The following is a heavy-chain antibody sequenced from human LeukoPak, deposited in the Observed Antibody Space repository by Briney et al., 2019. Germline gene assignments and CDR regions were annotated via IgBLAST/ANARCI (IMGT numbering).Heavy chain of an antibody. V-gene: IGHV1-24*01. CDR1: GYTLTELS. J-gene: IGHJ4*02. D-gene: IGHD6-13*01. CDR3: ATVPPTGNTAAGTHY. Sequence: ASVKVSCKVSGYTLTELSMHWVRQAPGKGLEWMGGFDPEDGETIYAQKFQGRVTMTEDTSTDTAYMELSSLRSEDTAVYYCATVPPTGNTAAGTHYWGQGTLVTVSS. CDR2: FDPEDGET.